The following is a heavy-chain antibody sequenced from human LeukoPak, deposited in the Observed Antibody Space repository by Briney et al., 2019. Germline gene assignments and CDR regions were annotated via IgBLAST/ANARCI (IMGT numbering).Heavy chain of an antibody. V-gene: IGHV5-51*01. J-gene: IGHJ4*02. CDR3: ARLDTGTEPLFDY. D-gene: IGHD1-26*01. CDR1: GFTFSSYW. Sequence: GGSLRLSCAASGFTFSSYWMGWVRQMPGKGLEWMGIIYPGDSDTRYSPSFQGQVTISADKSISTAYLQWSSLKASDTAMYYCARLDTGTEPLFDYWGQGTLVTVSS. CDR2: IYPGDSDT.